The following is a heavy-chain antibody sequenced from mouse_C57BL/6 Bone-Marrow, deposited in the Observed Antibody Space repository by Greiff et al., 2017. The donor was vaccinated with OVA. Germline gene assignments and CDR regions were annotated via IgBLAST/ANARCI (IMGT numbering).Heavy chain of an antibody. CDR1: GYTFTSYW. Sequence: QVQLQQPGAELVRPGTSVKLSCKASGYTFTSYWMPWVKQRPGQGLEWIGVIDPSDSYTNYNQKFKGKATLPVDTSSSTAYMQLSSLTSEDSAVYYCARGIYYGYDYYFDYWGQGTTLTVSS. D-gene: IGHD2-2*01. J-gene: IGHJ2*01. CDR2: IDPSDSYT. CDR3: ARGIYYGYDYYFDY. V-gene: IGHV1-59*01.